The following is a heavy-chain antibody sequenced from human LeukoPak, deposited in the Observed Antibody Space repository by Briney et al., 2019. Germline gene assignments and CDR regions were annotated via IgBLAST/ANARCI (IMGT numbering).Heavy chain of an antibody. CDR1: GFTFSNAG. J-gene: IGHJ4*02. D-gene: IGHD4-17*01. CDR2: IKSKTDGGTT. V-gene: IGHV3-15*01. CDR3: TTEDNLAYGDYWSESDY. Sequence: PGGSLRLSCAASGFTFSNAGMSWVRQAPGKGLEWVGRIKSKTDGGTTDYAAPVKGRFTISRDDSKNTLYLQMNSLKTEDTAVYYCTTEDNLAYGDYWSESDYWGQGTLVTVSS.